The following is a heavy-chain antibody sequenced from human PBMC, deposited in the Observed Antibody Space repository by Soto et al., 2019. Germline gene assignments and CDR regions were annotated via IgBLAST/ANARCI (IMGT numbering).Heavy chain of an antibody. CDR1: GFTFSSYA. Sequence: EVQLLESGGGLVQPGGSLRLSCAASGFTFSSYAMSWVRQAPGKGLEWVSAISGSGGSTYYADSVKGRFTISRDNHKNTLYLQMNSLRDEDTAVYYCAKSVGKRWLVYWYFDLWGRGTLVTVSS. CDR3: AKSVGKRWLVYWYFDL. V-gene: IGHV3-23*01. CDR2: ISGSGGST. J-gene: IGHJ2*01. D-gene: IGHD6-19*01.